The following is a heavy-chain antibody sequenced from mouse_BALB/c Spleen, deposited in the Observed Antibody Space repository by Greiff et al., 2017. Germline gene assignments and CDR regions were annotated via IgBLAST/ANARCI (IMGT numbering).Heavy chain of an antibody. CDR3: AGKDDGNGY. J-gene: IGHJ2*01. Sequence: VQLKESGPGLVKPSQSLSLSCSVTGYSFTSGYYWYLIRQLPGNELEWMGYISYDGSNNYNPSLKNRISITADTSKNQFFLKLSSVTTEDSATYCCAGKDDGNGYWGQGTTLTVSS. CDR2: ISYDGSN. D-gene: IGHD1-2*01. V-gene: IGHV3-6*02. CDR1: GYSFTSGYY.